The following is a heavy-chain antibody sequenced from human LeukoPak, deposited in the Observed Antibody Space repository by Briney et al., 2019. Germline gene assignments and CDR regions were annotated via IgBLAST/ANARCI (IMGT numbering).Heavy chain of an antibody. CDR2: FYYSGNT. Sequence: PSETLSLTCTVSGVSIRSFYWSWIRQPPGKGLEWIGYFYYSGNTDYNPSLKSRVTISADTSKNQFSLKLSSVTAADTAVYYCARDPSGYFNYWGQGTLATVSS. V-gene: IGHV4-59*01. J-gene: IGHJ4*02. CDR3: ARDPSGYFNY. CDR1: GVSIRSFY. D-gene: IGHD3-22*01.